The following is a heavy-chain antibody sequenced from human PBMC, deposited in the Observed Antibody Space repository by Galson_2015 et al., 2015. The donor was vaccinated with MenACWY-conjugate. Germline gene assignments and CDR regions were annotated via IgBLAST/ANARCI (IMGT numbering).Heavy chain of an antibody. D-gene: IGHD6-13*01. CDR2: ISASGGTI. CDR3: ARDLSSSWYSALDF. V-gene: IGHV3-48*03. CDR1: GSTFSHHG. Sequence: SLRLSCAASGSTFSHHGMNWVCQAPGKGLEWVSYISASGGTIYYADSLKGRLTISRDNAKNSLYLQMNSLRPEDTAVYYCARDLSSSWYSALDFWGQGTLVTVSS. J-gene: IGHJ3*01.